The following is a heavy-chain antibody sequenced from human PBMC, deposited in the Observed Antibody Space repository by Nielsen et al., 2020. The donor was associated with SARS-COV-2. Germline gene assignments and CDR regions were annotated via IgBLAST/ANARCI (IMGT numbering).Heavy chain of an antibody. V-gene: IGHV4-30-4*01. D-gene: IGHD2/OR15-2a*01. Sequence: SETLFLTCTVSGASISSSDSYWTWIRQPPGKGLEWIGYIYYSGRTFYSPSLKSRVTISLDTSKNQFSLKLPSVTAADTAVYYCASLPALNNYSDSWGQGTLVTVSS. CDR2: IYYSGRT. CDR3: ASLPALNNYSDS. CDR1: GASISSSDSY. J-gene: IGHJ4*02.